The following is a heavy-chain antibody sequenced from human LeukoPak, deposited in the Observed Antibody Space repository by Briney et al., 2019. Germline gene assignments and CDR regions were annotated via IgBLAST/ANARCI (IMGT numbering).Heavy chain of an antibody. CDR3: TRGGVVGATNAFDI. Sequence: SETLSLTCTVSGGSISSGDYYWSWIRQPPGKGLEWIGYIYYSGSTYYDPSLKSRVTISVDMSKNEFSLKLTSVTAADTAVYYCTRGGVVGATNAFDIWGQGTIVTVSS. CDR2: IYYSGST. D-gene: IGHD1-26*01. V-gene: IGHV4-30-4*02. CDR1: GGSISSGDYY. J-gene: IGHJ3*02.